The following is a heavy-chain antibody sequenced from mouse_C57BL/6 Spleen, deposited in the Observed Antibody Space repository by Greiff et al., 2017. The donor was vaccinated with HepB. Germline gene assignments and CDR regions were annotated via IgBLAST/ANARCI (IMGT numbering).Heavy chain of an antibody. CDR1: GYTFTSYT. J-gene: IGHJ2*01. CDR2: INPSSGYT. Sequence: QVQLQQSGAELARPGASVKMSCKASGYTFTSYTMHWVKQRPGQGLEWIGYINPSSGYTKYNQKFKDKATLTADKSSSTAYMQLSSLTSEDSAVYYCARWAYYGSSYDYWGQGTTLTVSS. D-gene: IGHD1-1*01. V-gene: IGHV1-4*01. CDR3: ARWAYYGSSYDY.